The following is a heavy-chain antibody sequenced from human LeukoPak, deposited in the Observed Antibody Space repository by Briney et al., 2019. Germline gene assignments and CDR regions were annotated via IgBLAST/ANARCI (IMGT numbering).Heavy chain of an antibody. V-gene: IGHV6-1*01. CDR1: GDSVSSNSVA. J-gene: IGHJ3*02. CDR2: TYYRSRWYY. Sequence: SQTLSLTCAISGDSVSSNSVAWNWIRQSSSRGLEWLGRTYYRSRWYYNYAVSMRGRITINPDTSRNQLSLQLNSVTPEDTALYYCARGRPIMGVPQNAFDIWGQGTMVTVSS. D-gene: IGHD1-26*01. CDR3: ARGRPIMGVPQNAFDI.